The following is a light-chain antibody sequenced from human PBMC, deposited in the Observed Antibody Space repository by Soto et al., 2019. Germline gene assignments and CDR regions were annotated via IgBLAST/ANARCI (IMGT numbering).Light chain of an antibody. CDR2: DVS. V-gene: IGLV2-11*01. CDR3: CSYAGYYTVV. CDR1: SSDVGGYNY. J-gene: IGLJ2*01. Sequence: QSALTQPRSVSGSPGQSVTISCTGTSSDVGGYNYVSWYQQHPGKAPKLMIYDVSERPSGVPDRFSGSKSGSTASLTISGLQAEDEADYYCCSYAGYYTVVFGGGTKVTVL.